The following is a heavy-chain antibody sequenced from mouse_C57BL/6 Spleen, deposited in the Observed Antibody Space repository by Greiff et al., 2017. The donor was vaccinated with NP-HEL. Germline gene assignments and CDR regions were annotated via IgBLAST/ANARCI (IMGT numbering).Heavy chain of an antibody. CDR1: GYSITSGYY. V-gene: IGHV3-6*01. D-gene: IGHD1-1*01. Sequence: EVHLVESGPGLVKPSQSLSLTCSVTGYSITSGYYWNWIRQFPGNKLEWMGYISYDGSNNYNPSLKNRISITRDTSKNQFFLKLNSVTTEDTATYYCARGELTTVVATGFDYWGQGTTLTVSS. CDR2: ISYDGSN. CDR3: ARGELTTVVATGFDY. J-gene: IGHJ2*01.